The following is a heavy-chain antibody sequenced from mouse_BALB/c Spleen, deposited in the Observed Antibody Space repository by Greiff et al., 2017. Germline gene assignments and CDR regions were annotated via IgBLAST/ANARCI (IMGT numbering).Heavy chain of an antibody. CDR3: ARDRYDGFAY. CDR2: INSNGGST. CDR1: GFTFSSYG. J-gene: IGHJ3*01. D-gene: IGHD2-14*01. V-gene: IGHV5-6-3*01. Sequence: EVNVVESGGGLVQPGGSLKLSCAASGFTFSSYGMSWVRQTPDKRLELVATINSNGGSTYYPDSVKGRFTISRDNAKNTLYLQMSSLKSEDTAMYYCARDRYDGFAYWGQGTLVTVSA.